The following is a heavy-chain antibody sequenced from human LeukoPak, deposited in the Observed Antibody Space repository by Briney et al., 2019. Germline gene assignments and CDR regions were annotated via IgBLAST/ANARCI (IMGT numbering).Heavy chain of an antibody. J-gene: IGHJ4*02. CDR3: AKDPETGYDFVLFGFDY. CDR2: ISGGGGST. CDR1: GFTFNSYG. Sequence: PGGSLRLSCAASGFTFNSYGMSWVRQAPGKGLEWVSTISGGGGSTYYADSAKGRFTISRDNSNNTLYLQMNSLGAGDTAVYYCAKDPETGYDFVLFGFDYWGQGTLVTVSS. V-gene: IGHV3-23*01. D-gene: IGHD5-12*01.